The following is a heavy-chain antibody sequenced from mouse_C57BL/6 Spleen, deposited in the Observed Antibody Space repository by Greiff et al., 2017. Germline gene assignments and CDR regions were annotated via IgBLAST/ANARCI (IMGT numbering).Heavy chain of an antibody. CDR1: GFTFSSYA. CDR2: ISDGGSYT. D-gene: IGHD2-4*01. CDR3: ERALYYDDDGYIDY. J-gene: IGHJ2*01. V-gene: IGHV5-4*03. Sequence: EVKLVESGGGLVKPGGSLKLSCAASGFTFSSYAMSWVRQTPEKRLEWVATISDGGSYTYYPANVKGRFTISRDNAKNNLYMQMSHLKSEDTAMYYCERALYYDDDGYIDYWGQGTTLTVSS.